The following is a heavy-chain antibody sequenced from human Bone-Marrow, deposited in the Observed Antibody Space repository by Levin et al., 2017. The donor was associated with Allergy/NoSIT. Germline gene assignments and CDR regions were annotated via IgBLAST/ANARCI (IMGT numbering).Heavy chain of an antibody. D-gene: IGHD3-10*01. CDR3: ASAYGSDY. CDR1: GFTFSSYE. J-gene: IGHJ4*02. Sequence: LSLTCAASGFTFSSYEMNWVRQAPGKGLEWVSYISISGSTIFYADSVKGRFTISRDNAKNSLDLQMNSLRPEDTAVYYCASAYGSDYWGQGTLVTVSS. V-gene: IGHV3-48*03. CDR2: ISISGSTI.